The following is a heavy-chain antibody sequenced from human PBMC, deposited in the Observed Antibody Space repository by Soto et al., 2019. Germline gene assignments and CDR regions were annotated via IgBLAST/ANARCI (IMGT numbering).Heavy chain of an antibody. CDR2: IYPGDSDT. Sequence: GESLKISCKGSGYSFTSYWIGRVRQMPGKGLEWMGIIYPGDSDTRYSPSFQGQVTISADKSISTAYLQWSSLKASDTAMYYCARQGLYYYDSSGYYVGYWGQGTLVTVSS. CDR3: ARQGLYYYDSSGYYVGY. D-gene: IGHD3-22*01. CDR1: GYSFTSYW. J-gene: IGHJ4*02. V-gene: IGHV5-51*01.